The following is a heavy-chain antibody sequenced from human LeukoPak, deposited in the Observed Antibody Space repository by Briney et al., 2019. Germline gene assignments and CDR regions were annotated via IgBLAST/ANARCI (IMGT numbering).Heavy chain of an antibody. D-gene: IGHD3-9*01. CDR2: MNPNSGNT. CDR1: GYTFTSYD. Sequence: ASVKVSCKASGYTFTSYDINWVRQATGQGLEWMGWMNPNSGNTGYAQKFQGRVTMTRNTSISTAYMELRSLRSDDTAVYYCARDWVRYFDWLPGDAFDIWGQGTMVTVSS. J-gene: IGHJ3*02. CDR3: ARDWVRYFDWLPGDAFDI. V-gene: IGHV1-8*01.